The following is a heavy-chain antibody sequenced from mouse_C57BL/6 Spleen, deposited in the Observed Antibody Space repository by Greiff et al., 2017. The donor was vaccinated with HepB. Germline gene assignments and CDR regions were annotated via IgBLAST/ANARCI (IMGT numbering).Heavy chain of an antibody. V-gene: IGHV3-6*01. J-gene: IGHJ3*01. CDR2: ISYDGSN. CDR3: ARDKGLRDFAY. Sequence: EVQLQQSGPGLVKPSPSLSLTCSVTGYSITSGYYWNWIRQFPGNKLEWMGYISYDGSNNYNPSLKNRISITRDTSKNQFFLKLNSVTTEDTATYYWARDKGLRDFAYWGQGTLVTVSA. CDR1: GYSITSGYY. D-gene: IGHD1-1*01.